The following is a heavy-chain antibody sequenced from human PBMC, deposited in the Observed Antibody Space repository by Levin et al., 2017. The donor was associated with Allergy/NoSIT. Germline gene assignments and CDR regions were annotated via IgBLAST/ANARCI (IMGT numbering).Heavy chain of an antibody. CDR2: IYYSGST. CDR1: DGSISSSNYY. CDR3: ARHDSGWYLHLDY. D-gene: IGHD6-19*01. Sequence: GSLRLSCTVSDGSISSSNYYWGWIRQPPGKGLEWIGSIYYSGSTYYNPSLKSRVTISVDTSKNQFSLKLSSVTAADTAVYYCARHDSGWYLHLDYWGQGTLVTVSS. J-gene: IGHJ4*02. V-gene: IGHV4-39*01.